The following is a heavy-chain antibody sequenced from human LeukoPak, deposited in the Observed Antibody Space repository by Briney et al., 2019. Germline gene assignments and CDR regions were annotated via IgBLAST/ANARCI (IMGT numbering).Heavy chain of an antibody. J-gene: IGHJ4*02. CDR3: ARDREFCISTSCYKPLDY. D-gene: IGHD2-2*02. Sequence: GGSLRLSCAASGFTFSSFWMHWVRQAPGEGLVWVSRINTDGSSTTYAGSVKGRFTISRDNAKNTLYLQMNSLRAEDTAVYYCARDREFCISTSCYKPLDYWGQGTLVTVSS. CDR2: INTDGSST. CDR1: GFTFSSFW. V-gene: IGHV3-74*01.